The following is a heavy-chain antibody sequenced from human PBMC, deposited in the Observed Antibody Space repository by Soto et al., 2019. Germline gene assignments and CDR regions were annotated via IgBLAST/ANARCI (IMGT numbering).Heavy chain of an antibody. D-gene: IGHD3-10*01. J-gene: IGHJ5*01. Sequence: GSGDSTYYADSVKGRFTISRDNSKNTLYLQMNSLRAEDTAVYYCAKRASGSYFDLWGQGTLVTVSS. CDR2: GSGDST. CDR3: AKRASGSYFDL. V-gene: IGHV3-23*01.